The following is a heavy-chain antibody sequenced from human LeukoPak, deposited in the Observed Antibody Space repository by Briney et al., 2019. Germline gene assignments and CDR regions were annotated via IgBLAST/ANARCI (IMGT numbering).Heavy chain of an antibody. CDR1: GFTFSSYW. D-gene: IGHD4-17*01. Sequence: GGSLRLSCAASGFTFSSYWMSWVRQAPGKGLEWVSSISDTSSAYYADSVKGRFTISRDNSKNTLYLQMNSLRAEDSAIYYCTNKNKNGDYDLDHWGQGTLVTVSS. V-gene: IGHV3-23*01. CDR2: ISDTSSA. J-gene: IGHJ4*02. CDR3: TNKNKNGDYDLDH.